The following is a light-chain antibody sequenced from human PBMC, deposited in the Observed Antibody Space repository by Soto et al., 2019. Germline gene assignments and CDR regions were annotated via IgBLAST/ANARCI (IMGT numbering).Light chain of an antibody. CDR1: QDIGND. CDR3: LQHKTFPWT. J-gene: IGKJ1*01. Sequence: DIQVTQSPSSLSASVGDRVTITCRASQDIGNDLGWYQQEPGKAPRRLIYSASNVQSGVPSRFSGSRSGTEFTLTISSLQPEDLVTYHCLQHKTFPWTFGQGTKVEMK. V-gene: IGKV1-17*01. CDR2: SAS.